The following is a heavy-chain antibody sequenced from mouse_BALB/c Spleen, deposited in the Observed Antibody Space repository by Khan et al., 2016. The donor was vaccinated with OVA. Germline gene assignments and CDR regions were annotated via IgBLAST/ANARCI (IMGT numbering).Heavy chain of an antibody. CDR2: IDPYNGGT. J-gene: IGHJ2*01. Sequence: VRLQQSGPELVKPGASVKVSCKASGYSFTDYNMFWVKQSHGKSLEWIGYIDPYNGGTSYNQKFKGKATLTVDKSSSTAFMHLSSLTSEDSAVFASARTDSYSNSYSFDYWGQGTTLTVSS. CDR1: GYSFTDYN. V-gene: IGHV1S135*01. D-gene: IGHD1-1*01. CDR3: ARTDSYSNSYSFDY.